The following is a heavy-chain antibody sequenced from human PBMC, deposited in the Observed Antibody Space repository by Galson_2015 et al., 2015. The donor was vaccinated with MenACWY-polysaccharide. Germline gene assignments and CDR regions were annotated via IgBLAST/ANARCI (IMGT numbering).Heavy chain of an antibody. CDR2: TTASSGNA. J-gene: IGHJ4*02. D-gene: IGHD2-15*01. Sequence: SVKVSCKASGYTFTNRDINWVRQAAGQGLEWMGWTTASSGNAVYAQKFQDRVTLTRDTSTSTVYMELSSLRSEDTGVYYCATGAGVVGDSWGQGTLVTVSS. CDR3: ATGAGVVGDS. CDR1: GYTFTNRD. V-gene: IGHV1-8*01.